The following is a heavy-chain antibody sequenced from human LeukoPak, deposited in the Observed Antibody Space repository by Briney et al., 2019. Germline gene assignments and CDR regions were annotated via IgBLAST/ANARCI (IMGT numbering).Heavy chain of an antibody. CDR1: GFTFSSYS. CDR3: AREQRGGFGEALDY. D-gene: IGHD3-10*01. CDR2: ISSSSSYI. V-gene: IGHV3-21*01. Sequence: PGGSLRLSCAASGFTFSSYSMNWVRQAPGKGLEWVSSISSSSSYIYYADSEKGRFTISRDNAKNSLYLQMNSLRAEDTAVYYCAREQRGGFGEALDYWGQGTLVTVSS. J-gene: IGHJ4*02.